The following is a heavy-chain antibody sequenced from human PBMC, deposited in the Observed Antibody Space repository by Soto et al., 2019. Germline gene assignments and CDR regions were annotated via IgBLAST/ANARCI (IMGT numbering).Heavy chain of an antibody. CDR2: INPNSGDT. CDR1: GYTLTGYY. V-gene: IGHV1-2*02. CDR3: AAGPWDDYGDSYYYYYGMDV. J-gene: IGHJ6*02. Sequence: ASVKVSCKASGYTLTGYYVHWVRQAPGQGLEWMGWINPNSGDTYLAQRFQGRVTMNRDTSIGTAYMELRGLTSDDTALYYCAAGPWDDYGDSYYYYYGMDVWGQGTTVTVSS. D-gene: IGHD4-17*01.